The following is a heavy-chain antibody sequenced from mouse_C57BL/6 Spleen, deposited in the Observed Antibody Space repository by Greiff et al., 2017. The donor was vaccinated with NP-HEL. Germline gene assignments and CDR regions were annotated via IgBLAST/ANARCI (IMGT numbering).Heavy chain of an antibody. V-gene: IGHV1-64*01. D-gene: IGHD2-3*01. Sequence: QVQLQQPGAELVKPGASVKLSCKASGYTFTSYWMHWVKQRPGQGLEWIGMIYPNSGSTNYNEKFKSKATLTVDKSSSTAYMQLSSLTSEDSAVYYCARSWLLPYFDYWGQGTTLTVSS. CDR2: IYPNSGST. J-gene: IGHJ2*01. CDR3: ARSWLLPYFDY. CDR1: GYTFTSYW.